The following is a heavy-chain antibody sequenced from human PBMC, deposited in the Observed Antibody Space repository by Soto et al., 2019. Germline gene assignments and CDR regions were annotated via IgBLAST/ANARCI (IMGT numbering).Heavy chain of an antibody. J-gene: IGHJ5*02. CDR3: ARDRCSGGSCENWFDP. CDR2: IIPIFGTA. V-gene: IGHV1-69*13. CDR1: GGTFSSYA. Sequence: ASVKVSCKASGGTFSSYAISWVRQAPGQGLEWMGGIIPIFGTANYAQKFQGRVTITADESTSTAYMELSSLRSEDTAVYYCARDRCSGGSCENWFDPWGQGTLVTVSS. D-gene: IGHD2-15*01.